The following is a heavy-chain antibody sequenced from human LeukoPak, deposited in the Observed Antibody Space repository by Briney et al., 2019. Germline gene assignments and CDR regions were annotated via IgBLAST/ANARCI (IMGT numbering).Heavy chain of an antibody. CDR1: GFTFDDYG. V-gene: IGHV3-20*04. CDR2: INWNGGST. D-gene: IGHD3-22*01. J-gene: IGHJ4*02. CDR3: ARAKGYYYDSSGYSTFDY. Sequence: PGGSLRLSCAASGFTFDDYGMSWVRQAPGKGLEWVSGINWNGGSTGYADSVKGRFIISRDNAKNSLYLQMNSLRAEDTALYYCARAKGYYYDSSGYSTFDYWGQGTLVTVSS.